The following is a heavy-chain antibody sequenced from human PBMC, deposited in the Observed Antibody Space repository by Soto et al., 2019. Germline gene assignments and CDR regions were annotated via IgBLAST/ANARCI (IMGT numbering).Heavy chain of an antibody. D-gene: IGHD4-17*01. Sequence: QVQLQESGPGLVKPSQTLSLTCTVSGGSISSGGYYWSWIRQHPGKGLEWIGYIYYSGSTYYNPCLKSRVTISVDTAKNQFSRMLSSVTAADTAVYYCARTYGDYARGYYYYYGMDVWGQGTTVTVSS. V-gene: IGHV4-31*03. CDR3: ARTYGDYARGYYYYYGMDV. CDR1: GGSISSGGYY. CDR2: IYYSGST. J-gene: IGHJ6*02.